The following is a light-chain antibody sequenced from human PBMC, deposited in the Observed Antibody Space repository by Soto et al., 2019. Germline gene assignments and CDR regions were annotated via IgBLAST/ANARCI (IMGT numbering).Light chain of an antibody. J-gene: IGLJ1*01. Sequence: QSVLTQPASVSGSPGQSITISCSGSRSDLVSWYRLLPGKAPQLIMYETSRWPSWVSDRFSGSRSGSTASLTISGLQPDDEAEYHCCAYAGDESFILGTATKVTV. V-gene: IGLV2-23*01. CDR3: CAYAGDESFI. CDR1: RSDL. CDR2: ETS.